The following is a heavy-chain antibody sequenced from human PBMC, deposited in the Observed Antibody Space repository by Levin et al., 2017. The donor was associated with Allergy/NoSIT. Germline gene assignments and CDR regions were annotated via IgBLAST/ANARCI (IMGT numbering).Heavy chain of an antibody. Sequence: QTLSLTCTFSGFSLTSGGVAVGWFRQSPGEALEWLALISGDEDKRYSPSLKNRLTITRDTSKNQVVLTMTNMASVDTATYFCAHSSQAWFGEFSHWGQGTLVTVSS. V-gene: IGHV2-5*02. CDR2: ISGDEDK. CDR3: AHSSQAWFGEFSH. J-gene: IGHJ4*02. CDR1: GFSLTSGGVA. D-gene: IGHD3-10*01.